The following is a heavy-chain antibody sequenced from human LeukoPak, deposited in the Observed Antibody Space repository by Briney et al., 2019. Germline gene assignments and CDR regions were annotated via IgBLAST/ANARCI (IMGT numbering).Heavy chain of an antibody. Sequence: ASVKVSCKASGYTFTSYGISWVRQAPGQGLEWMGWISAYNGNTNYAQKLQGRVTMTTDTSTSTAYMELRSLRSDDTAVYYCARDYIEEDYYYGMDVWGQGTTVTVSS. CDR2: ISAYNGNT. CDR3: ARDYIEEDYYYGMDV. CDR1: GYTFTSYG. V-gene: IGHV1-18*01. J-gene: IGHJ6*02. D-gene: IGHD2-15*01.